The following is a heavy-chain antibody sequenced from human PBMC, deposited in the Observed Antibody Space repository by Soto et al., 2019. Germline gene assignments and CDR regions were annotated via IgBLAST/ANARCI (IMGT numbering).Heavy chain of an antibody. V-gene: IGHV3-66*01. J-gene: IGHJ5*02. D-gene: IGHD3-22*01. CDR1: GFTVSSNY. Sequence: EVQLVESGGGLVQPGGSLRLSCAASGFTVSSNYMSWVRQAPGKGLGWVSVIYSGGTTYYADSVKCRFTISRDNSKNTLYLQMNSLRAEDTAVYYCARNGDSSDYRGWFDPWGEGTLVTVSS. CDR2: IYSGGTT. CDR3: ARNGDSSDYRGWFDP.